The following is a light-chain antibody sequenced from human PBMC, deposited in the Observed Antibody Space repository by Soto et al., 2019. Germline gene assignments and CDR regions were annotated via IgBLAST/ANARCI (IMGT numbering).Light chain of an antibody. V-gene: IGKV3-15*01. CDR2: GAS. J-gene: IGKJ3*01. Sequence: EIVMTQSPATLSVSPGERATLSCRASQSVSGNLAWYQQKPGQAPRLLIYGASTRATGIPARFSGSGSGTEFPLPLSCLLSEDFAVYSCQQYNNWPPFTFGPGTKVDIK. CDR3: QQYNNWPPFT. CDR1: QSVSGN.